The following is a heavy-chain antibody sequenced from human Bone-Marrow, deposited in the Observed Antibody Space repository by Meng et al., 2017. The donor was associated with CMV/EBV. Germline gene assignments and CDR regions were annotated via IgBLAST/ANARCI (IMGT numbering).Heavy chain of an antibody. J-gene: IGHJ6*02. CDR1: GFTFSSYA. V-gene: IGHV3-30*04. CDR3: AKGDRPYYDFWSGYGVGYYYYGMDV. D-gene: IGHD3-3*01. CDR2: ISYDGSNK. Sequence: GGSLRLSCAASGFTFSSYAMHWVRQAPGKGLEWVAVISYDGSNKYYADSVKGRFTISRDNSKNTLYLQMNSLRAEDTAVYYCAKGDRPYYDFWSGYGVGYYYYGMDVWGQGTTVTVSS.